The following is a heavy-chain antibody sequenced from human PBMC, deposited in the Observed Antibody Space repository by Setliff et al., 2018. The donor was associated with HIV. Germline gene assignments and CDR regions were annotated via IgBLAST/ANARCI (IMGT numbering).Heavy chain of an antibody. Sequence: SETLSLTCTVSGGSISSGDYYWTWIRQPAGKGLEWIGYIYYSGNTYYSPSLKSRVTMSLDTSMNQFSLKMRFVTAADTAVYYCARGASIEEYNWFDPWGQGTLVTVS. CDR3: ARGASIEEYNWFDP. J-gene: IGHJ5*02. CDR1: GGSISSGDYY. D-gene: IGHD6-6*01. V-gene: IGHV4-61*10. CDR2: IYYSGNT.